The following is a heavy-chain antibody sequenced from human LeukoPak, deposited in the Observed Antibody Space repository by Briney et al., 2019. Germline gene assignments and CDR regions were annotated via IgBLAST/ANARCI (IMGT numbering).Heavy chain of an antibody. Sequence: GGSLRLSCAASGFTFSSYSMNWVRQAPGKGLEWVSSISSSSSYIYYADSVKGRFTISRDNAKNSLYLQMNSLRAEDTAVYYCARDTGYCSSTSCYPRYYFDYWGQGTLVTVSS. J-gene: IGHJ4*02. CDR2: ISSSSSYI. V-gene: IGHV3-21*01. CDR3: ARDTGYCSSTSCYPRYYFDY. CDR1: GFTFSSYS. D-gene: IGHD2-2*01.